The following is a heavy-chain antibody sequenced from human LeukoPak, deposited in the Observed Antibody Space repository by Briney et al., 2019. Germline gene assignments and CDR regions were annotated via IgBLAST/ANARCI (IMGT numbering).Heavy chain of an antibody. V-gene: IGHV5-51*01. J-gene: IGHJ5*02. Sequence: GESLKISCKGSGYSFTSYWIGWVRQMPGKGLEWMGIIYPGDSDTRYSPSFQGQVTISADKSISTAYLQWSSLKASDTAMYYCARRQVGWQWLVSWFDPWGQGTLVTVSS. CDR1: GYSFTSYW. CDR2: IYPGDSDT. D-gene: IGHD6-19*01. CDR3: ARRQVGWQWLVSWFDP.